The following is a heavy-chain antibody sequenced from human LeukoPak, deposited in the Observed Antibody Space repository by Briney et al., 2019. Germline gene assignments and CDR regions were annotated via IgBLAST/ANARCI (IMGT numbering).Heavy chain of an antibody. CDR3: ARDKDYSSSWQTYYYYYMDV. CDR1: GYTFTGYY. D-gene: IGHD6-13*01. Sequence: GASVKVSCKASGYTFTGYYMHWVRQAPGQGLEWMGWINPNSGGTNYAQKFQGRVTMTRDTSISTAYMELSRLRSDDTAVYYCARDKDYSSSWQTYYYYYMDVWGKGTTVTVSS. J-gene: IGHJ6*03. CDR2: INPNSGGT. V-gene: IGHV1-2*02.